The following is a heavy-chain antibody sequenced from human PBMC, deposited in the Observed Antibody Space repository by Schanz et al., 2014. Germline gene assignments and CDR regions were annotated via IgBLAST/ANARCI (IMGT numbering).Heavy chain of an antibody. D-gene: IGHD2-15*01. J-gene: IGHJ3*02. CDR3: ARGGGPEDVFDI. CDR2: IIPIHGIV. V-gene: IGHV1-69*02. CDR1: GGTFNSYT. Sequence: QVQLVQSEAEVKKPGSSVKVSCKASGGTFNSYTINWVRQAPGQGLEWMGRIIPIHGIVNYAQRFQDRVRITADKSTSSAYMELSSLRSDDTAVYYCARGGGPEDVFDIWGQGTMLTVSS.